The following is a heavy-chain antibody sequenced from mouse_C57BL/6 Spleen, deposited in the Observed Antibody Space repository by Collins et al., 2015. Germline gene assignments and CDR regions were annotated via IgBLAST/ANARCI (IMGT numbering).Heavy chain of an antibody. Sequence: LQQPGSELVRPGASVKLSCKASGYTFTSYWMHWVKQRPGQGLEWIGNIYPGSGSTNYDEKFKSKATLTVDTSSSTAYMQLSSLTSEGSAVYYCTGYYGTVDYWGQGTTLTVSS. CDR2: IYPGSGST. CDR1: GYTFTSYW. CDR3: TGYYGTVDY. V-gene: IGHV1S22*01. J-gene: IGHJ2*01. D-gene: IGHD1-1*01.